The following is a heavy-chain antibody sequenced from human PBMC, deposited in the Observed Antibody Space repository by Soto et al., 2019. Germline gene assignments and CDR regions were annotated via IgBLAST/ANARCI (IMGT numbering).Heavy chain of an antibody. CDR2: ISYDGSNK. D-gene: IGHD3-16*01. V-gene: IGHV3-30*18. Sequence: QVQLVESGGGVVQPGRSLRLSCAASGFTFSSYGMHWVRQAPGKGLEWVAVISYDGSNKYYADSVKGRFTISRDNSKNTLYLQMNSLRAEDTAVYYCAKAVTTTRGNYYYYGMDVRGQGTTVTVSS. J-gene: IGHJ6*02. CDR1: GFTFSSYG. CDR3: AKAVTTTRGNYYYYGMDV.